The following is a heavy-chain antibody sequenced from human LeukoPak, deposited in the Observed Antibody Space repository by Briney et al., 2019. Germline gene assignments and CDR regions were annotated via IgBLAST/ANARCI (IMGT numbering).Heavy chain of an antibody. Sequence: GGSLRLSCAASGFTFSAYAMTWVRQAPGEGLEWISVISGSGGSTFYADSVKGRFTLSRDNSKNTLYLQMNSLRTEDTAVYFCAKEIYYDSSAFFDYWGQGTLVTVSA. CDR3: AKEIYYDSSAFFDY. CDR1: GFTFSAYA. D-gene: IGHD3-22*01. V-gene: IGHV3-23*01. J-gene: IGHJ4*02. CDR2: ISGSGGST.